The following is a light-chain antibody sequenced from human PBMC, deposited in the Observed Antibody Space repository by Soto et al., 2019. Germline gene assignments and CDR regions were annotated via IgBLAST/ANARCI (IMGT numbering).Light chain of an antibody. J-gene: IGKJ3*01. CDR1: QSVSNY. V-gene: IGKV3-11*01. CDR2: DAS. Sequence: DIVLTQSPATLSLSPGERATLSCRASQSVSNYLAWYQQKPGQAPRLLIYDASNRATGIPARFSGSGSGTDFTLTISSLEPEDFAVYYCQQRSNWSSFGPGTKVDIK. CDR3: QQRSNWSS.